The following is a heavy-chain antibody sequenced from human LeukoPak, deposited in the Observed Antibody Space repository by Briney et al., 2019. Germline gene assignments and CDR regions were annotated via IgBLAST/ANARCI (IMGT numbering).Heavy chain of an antibody. V-gene: IGHV4-39*01. CDR3: ARRSRRGGYDILTGYSPDFDY. Sequence: PSETLSLTCTVSGGSISSSSYYWGWIRQPPGKGLEWIGSIYYSGSTYYNPSLKSRVTVSVDTSKNQFSLKLSSVTAADTAVYYCARRSRRGGYDILTGYSPDFDYWGQGTLVTVSS. D-gene: IGHD3-9*01. J-gene: IGHJ4*02. CDR1: GGSISSSSYY. CDR2: IYYSGST.